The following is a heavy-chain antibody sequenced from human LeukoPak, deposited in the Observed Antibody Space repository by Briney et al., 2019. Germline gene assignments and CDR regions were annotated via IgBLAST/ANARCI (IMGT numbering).Heavy chain of an antibody. CDR3: ARMPLLLWFGDPPRPFDY. CDR1: GGTFSSYA. CDR2: IIPIFGTA. J-gene: IGHJ4*02. Sequence: EASVKVSCKASGGTFSSYAISWVRQAPGQGLEWMGGIIPIFGTANYAQKFQGRVTITTDESTSTAYMELSSLRSEDTAVYYCARMPLLLWFGDPPRPFDYWGQGTLVTVSS. V-gene: IGHV1-69*05. D-gene: IGHD3-10*01.